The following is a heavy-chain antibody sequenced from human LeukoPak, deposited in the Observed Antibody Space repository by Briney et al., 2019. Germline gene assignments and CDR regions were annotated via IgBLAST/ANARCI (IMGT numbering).Heavy chain of an antibody. CDR2: VIPIFGTA. Sequence: SVKVSCKASGRTFSCYAIRWARQARGQGIEWMGGVIPIFGTANYAQKLQGRVTITTAESTKTTYTKLRSLSTENTAVYYSARDPRIAARPENYYYYKDIEGKGNAITVS. J-gene: IGHJ6*03. V-gene: IGHV1-69*05. CDR1: GRTFSCYA. CDR3: ARDPRIAARPENYYYYKDI. D-gene: IGHD6-6*01.